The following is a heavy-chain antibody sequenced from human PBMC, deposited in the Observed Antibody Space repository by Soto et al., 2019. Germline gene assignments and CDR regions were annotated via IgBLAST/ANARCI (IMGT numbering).Heavy chain of an antibody. D-gene: IGHD2-21*02. CDR3: ARVPFVVVTYIDY. J-gene: IGHJ4*02. CDR2: IYYSGST. V-gene: IGHV4-59*01. Sequence: PSETLSLTCTVSGGSISSYYWSWIRQPPGKGLEWIGYIYYSGSTNYNPSLKSRVTISVDTSKNQFSLKLSSVTAADTAVYYCARVPFVVVTYIDYWGQGTLVTVSS. CDR1: GGSISSYY.